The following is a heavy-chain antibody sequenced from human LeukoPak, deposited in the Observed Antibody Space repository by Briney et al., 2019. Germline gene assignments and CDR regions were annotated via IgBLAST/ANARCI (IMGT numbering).Heavy chain of an antibody. J-gene: IGHJ6*02. CDR3: ARAETGCGGDCYLGLYYYGMDV. Sequence: ASVKVSCKASGYTFTSYGISWVRQAPGQGLEWMGWINAGNGNTKYSQKFQGTVTITRDTSASTAYMELSSLRSEDTAVYYCARAETGCGGDCYLGLYYYGMDVWGQGTTVTVSS. V-gene: IGHV1-3*01. CDR1: GYTFTSYG. D-gene: IGHD2-21*02. CDR2: INAGNGNT.